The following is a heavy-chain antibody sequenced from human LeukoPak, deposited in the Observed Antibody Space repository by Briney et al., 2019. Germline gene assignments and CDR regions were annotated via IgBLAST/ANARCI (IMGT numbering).Heavy chain of an antibody. CDR1: GFTFTTYT. J-gene: IGHJ3*02. V-gene: IGHV3-21*01. CDR3: ARIYSSSYSRGAFDI. Sequence: GGSLRLSCAASGFTFTTYTMNWVRQAPGKGLEWVSSISSSSSYIYYADSVKGRFTISRDNAKNSLYLQMNSLRAEDTAVYYCARIYSSSYSRGAFDIWGQGTMVTVSS. D-gene: IGHD6-6*01. CDR2: ISSSSSYI.